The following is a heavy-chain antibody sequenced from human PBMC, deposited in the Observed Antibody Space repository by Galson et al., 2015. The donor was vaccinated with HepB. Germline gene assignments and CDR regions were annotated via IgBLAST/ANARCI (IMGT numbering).Heavy chain of an antibody. Sequence: SVKVSCKASGYTFTSYGISWVRQAPGQGLEWMGWISAYNGNTNYAQKLQGRVTMTTDTSTSTAYMELWSLRSDDTAVYYCARVHTGGYCSSTSCYDPNYYYYYMDIWGKGTTVTVSS. D-gene: IGHD2-2*01. V-gene: IGHV1-18*01. J-gene: IGHJ6*03. CDR3: ARVHTGGYCSSTSCYDPNYYYYYMDI. CDR1: GYTFTSYG. CDR2: ISAYNGNT.